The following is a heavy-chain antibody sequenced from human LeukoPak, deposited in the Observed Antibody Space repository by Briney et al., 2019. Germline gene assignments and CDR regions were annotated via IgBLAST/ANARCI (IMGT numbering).Heavy chain of an antibody. CDR1: GYTFTSYY. V-gene: IGHV1-46*01. J-gene: IGHJ5*02. CDR3: MRGGDFWSGYEKVNWFDP. Sequence: ASVKVSCKASGYTFTSYYMHWVGQAPAQGLEWMGIINPSVDSTSYAQKFQGKVTITRDTSTGTDSMEPNTLRSEDPRQYYCMRGGDFWSGYEKVNWFDPWGQGTLVTVSS. CDR2: INPSVDST. D-gene: IGHD3-3*01.